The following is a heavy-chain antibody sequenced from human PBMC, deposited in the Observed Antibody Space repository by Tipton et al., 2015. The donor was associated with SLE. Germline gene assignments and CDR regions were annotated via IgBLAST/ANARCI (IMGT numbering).Heavy chain of an antibody. D-gene: IGHD4-17*01. V-gene: IGHV3-48*01. J-gene: IGHJ4*02. CDR2: ISSSSSTI. Sequence: SLRLSCAASGFTFSSYSMNWVRQAPGKGLEWVSYISSSSSTIYYADSVKGRFTISRDNAKNSLYLQMNSLRAEDTAVYYCARGLMDYGDYSDDFDYWGQGTLVTVSS. CDR1: GFTFSSYS. CDR3: ARGLMDYGDYSDDFDY.